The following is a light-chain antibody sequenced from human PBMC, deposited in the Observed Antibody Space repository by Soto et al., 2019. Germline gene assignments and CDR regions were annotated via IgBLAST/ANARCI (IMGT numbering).Light chain of an antibody. Sequence: EIVLTQSPGTLSLSPGERATLSCKTSQTSGSNFLAWYQHKPGQAPRLLIYASSNRATGIPDRFSGSASGPDFTLTSNGLEPEDFAVYYCQLYGISPQFGEGTRLEIK. V-gene: IGKV3-20*01. CDR2: ASS. CDR3: QLYGISPQ. J-gene: IGKJ5*01. CDR1: QTSGSNF.